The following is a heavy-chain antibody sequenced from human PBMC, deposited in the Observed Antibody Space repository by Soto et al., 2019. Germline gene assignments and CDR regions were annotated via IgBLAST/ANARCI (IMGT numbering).Heavy chain of an antibody. CDR3: TRAGSDPGNFYISNYYAMDV. D-gene: IGHD3-10*01. J-gene: IGHJ6*02. Sequence: GWSLRLSCSASVFSVSSDYMSWFRQAPGKGLEWVSLIYSGGDTYYADSVKGRFTISRDISSNTIYLHMTSLRADDTAIYYCTRAGSDPGNFYISNYYAMDVWGRGTTVTVSS. CDR2: IYSGGDT. V-gene: IGHV3-53*01. CDR1: VFSVSSDY.